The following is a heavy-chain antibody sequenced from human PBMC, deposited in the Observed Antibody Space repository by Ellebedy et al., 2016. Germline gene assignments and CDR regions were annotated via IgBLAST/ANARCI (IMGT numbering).Heavy chain of an antibody. CDR1: GFTFDDYA. CDR3: AKDMVNSSSMDV. D-gene: IGHD6-19*01. V-gene: IGHV3-9*01. CDR2: ISWNSGSI. J-gene: IGHJ6*02. Sequence: SLKISCAASGFTFDDYAMQWVPQDPGKGLEWVSGISWNSGSIGYADSVKGRFTISRDNAKNSLYLQMNSLRAEDTALYYCAKDMVNSSSMDVWGQGTTVTVSS.